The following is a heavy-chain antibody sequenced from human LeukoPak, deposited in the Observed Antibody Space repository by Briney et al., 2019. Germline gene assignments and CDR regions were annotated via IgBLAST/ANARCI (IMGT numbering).Heavy chain of an antibody. CDR1: GFTFRIYW. CDR3: ARGEFAWIQGSYGMNV. Sequence: GGSLRLSCAASGFTFRIYWMHWVRQAPGKGLVWVSRVNSDQSNTSYADSVKGRFTISRDNAKNALHLQMNSLRAEDTAVYYCARGEFAWIQGSYGMNVWGQGTTVTVSS. CDR2: VNSDQSNT. J-gene: IGHJ6*02. V-gene: IGHV3-74*01. D-gene: IGHD5-18*01.